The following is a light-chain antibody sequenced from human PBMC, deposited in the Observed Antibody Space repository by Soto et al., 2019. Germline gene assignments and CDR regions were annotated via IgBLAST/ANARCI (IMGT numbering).Light chain of an antibody. Sequence: EIVLTQSPATLSLSPGEGATVSCRASQSVSNNLGWYQQKPGQAPRLLIYDASIRATGIPATFSGSGSGTDFTLTISSREPKDFAVYYCQHGGTFGQGTRLEIK. CDR3: QHGGT. J-gene: IGKJ5*01. V-gene: IGKV3-11*01. CDR2: DAS. CDR1: QSVSNN.